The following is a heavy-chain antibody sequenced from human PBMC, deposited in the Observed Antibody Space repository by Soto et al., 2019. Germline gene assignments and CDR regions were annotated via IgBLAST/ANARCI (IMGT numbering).Heavy chain of an antibody. D-gene: IGHD2-15*01. CDR3: ARVEYTGGIFYPFDY. CDR1: GGSISSGGYY. V-gene: IGHV4-31*03. Sequence: SETLSLTCTVSGGSISSGGYYWSWIRQHPGKGLEWIGYIYYSGSTYYNPSLKSRVTISVDTSKNQFSLKLSPMIAADTAVYYCARVEYTGGIFYPFDYWGQGTMVTVSS. CDR2: IYYSGST. J-gene: IGHJ4*03.